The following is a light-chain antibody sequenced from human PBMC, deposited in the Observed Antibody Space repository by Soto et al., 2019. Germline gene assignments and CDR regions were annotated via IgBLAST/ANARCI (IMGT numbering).Light chain of an antibody. CDR1: QSLSSRH. Sequence: EIVLTQSPGTLSVSPGESATLSCRASQSLSSRHLAWYQHKPGQAPRLLIYGASTTVTGIPDRFSGSGSGIDFTLTISRLEPEDFAVYYCQHFGSSPGTFGPGTKVDFK. CDR2: GAS. V-gene: IGKV3-20*01. J-gene: IGKJ3*01. CDR3: QHFGSSPGT.